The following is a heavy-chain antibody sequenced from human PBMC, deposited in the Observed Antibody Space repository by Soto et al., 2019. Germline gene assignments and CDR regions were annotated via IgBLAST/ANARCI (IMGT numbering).Heavy chain of an antibody. D-gene: IGHD2-2*01. Sequence: SETLSLTCTVSGGSISNYSWSWIRQPPGKGLEWIGYIYHSGSTNYNPSLKSRVTISVDRSKNQFSLKLSSVTAADTAVYYCARVPDRWGQGTLVTVSS. J-gene: IGHJ5*02. CDR1: GGSISNYS. CDR2: IYHSGST. CDR3: ARVPDR. V-gene: IGHV4-59*12.